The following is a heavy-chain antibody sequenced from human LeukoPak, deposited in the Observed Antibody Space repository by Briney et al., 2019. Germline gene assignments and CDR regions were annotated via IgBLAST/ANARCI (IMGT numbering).Heavy chain of an antibody. V-gene: IGHV4-4*07. CDR1: GGSISSYY. J-gene: IGHJ5*02. D-gene: IGHD3-9*01. CDR2: IYTSGSP. CDR3: ARGSGDYDILTGSVFNWFDP. Sequence: PSETLSLTCTVSGGSISSYYWSWIRQPAGKGLEWIGRIYTSGSPNFNPSLKSRVTMSVDQSKNQCSLKLSSVTAADTAVYYCARGSGDYDILTGSVFNWFDPWGQGTLVTVSS.